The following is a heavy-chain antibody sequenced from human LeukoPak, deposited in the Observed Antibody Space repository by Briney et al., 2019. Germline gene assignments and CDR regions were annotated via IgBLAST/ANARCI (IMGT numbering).Heavy chain of an antibody. Sequence: ASVMVSCKTSGYTFSSYGVDWVRQAPGQGLEWMGWSSPYKGDSKFAEKFQGRVTMTTDTSTSTTFMELRSLRSDDTGVYYCARVSYNTGWNGDYWGQGTLVTVSS. CDR1: GYTFSSYG. J-gene: IGHJ4*02. D-gene: IGHD6-19*01. V-gene: IGHV1-18*01. CDR3: ARVSYNTGWNGDY. CDR2: SSPYKGDS.